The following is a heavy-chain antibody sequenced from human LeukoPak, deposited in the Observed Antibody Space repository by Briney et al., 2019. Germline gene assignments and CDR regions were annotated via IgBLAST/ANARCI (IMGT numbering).Heavy chain of an antibody. CDR2: INTDGTRT. CDR1: GFTFSSYG. J-gene: IGHJ3*02. D-gene: IGHD3-22*01. CDR3: ARELGVGVIGDAFDM. V-gene: IGHV3-74*01. Sequence: GGSLRLSRAASGFTFSSYGMHWVRQAPGKGLVWVSHINTDGTRTSYADSVKGRFTISRDNAKNTLSLQMDSLGTEDTAVYYCARELGVGVIGDAFDMWGQGTMVTVSS.